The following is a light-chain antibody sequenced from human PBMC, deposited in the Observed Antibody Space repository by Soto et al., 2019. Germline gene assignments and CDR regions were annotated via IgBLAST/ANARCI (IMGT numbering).Light chain of an antibody. CDR3: QQYASSPLLT. CDR1: QTIGRNY. V-gene: IGKV3-20*01. J-gene: IGKJ4*01. CDR2: GTS. Sequence: EIVLTQSPGTLSLSPGETATLSCRASQTIGRNYLAWYQQKPGQAPGLLIFGTSTRATGIPDRFGGSGSGTDFTLSISRLEPEDFAVYYCQQYASSPLLTFGGGTKVEIK.